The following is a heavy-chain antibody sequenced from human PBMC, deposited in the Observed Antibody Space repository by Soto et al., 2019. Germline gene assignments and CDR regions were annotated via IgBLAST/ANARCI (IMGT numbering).Heavy chain of an antibody. CDR2: IDNDGSIT. CDR1: GFTFSNYW. Sequence: PGGSLRLSCAASGFTFSNYWMHWVRQAPGKGLVWVSRIDNDGSITNYADSVKGRFTISRDIAKNTVSLQMSSLRAEDTAVYYCATLNSFGADYWGQGT. CDR3: ATLNSFGADY. V-gene: IGHV3-74*01. D-gene: IGHD3-3*01. J-gene: IGHJ4*02.